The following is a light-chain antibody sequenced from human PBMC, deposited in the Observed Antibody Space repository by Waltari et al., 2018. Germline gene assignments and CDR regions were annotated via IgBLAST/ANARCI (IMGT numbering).Light chain of an antibody. J-gene: IGKJ2*01. CDR2: GAS. Sequence: EIVLTQSPGTLSLSPGERATLSCRASRSFSGRFLAWYQQKPGQAPRLLIYGASNRATGIPDRFSGSESETDFTLAISRLEPEDCAVYFCQQYGTSPPYTFGQGTKLEIK. V-gene: IGKV3-20*01. CDR1: RSFSGRF. CDR3: QQYGTSPPYT.